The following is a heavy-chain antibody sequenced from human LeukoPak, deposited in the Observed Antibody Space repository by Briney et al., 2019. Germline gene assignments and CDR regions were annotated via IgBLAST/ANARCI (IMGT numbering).Heavy chain of an antibody. V-gene: IGHV3-23*01. CDR2: ISSSDGYT. J-gene: IGHJ4*02. Sequence: GGSLRPSCVASGFTFSSYAMSWVRQAPGKGLEWVSAISSSDGYTYYADSVKGRSTISRDNSKNTLYLQMNTLRAEDTAIYYCAKVWRGHYYDYWGQGTLVTVSS. CDR3: AKVWRGHYYDY. CDR1: GFTFSSYA. D-gene: IGHD1-1*01.